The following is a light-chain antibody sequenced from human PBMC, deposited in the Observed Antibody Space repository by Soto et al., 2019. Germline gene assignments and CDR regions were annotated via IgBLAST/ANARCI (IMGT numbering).Light chain of an antibody. CDR3: LQYYNLPIT. J-gene: IGKJ5*01. CDR1: QDISNH. Sequence: DIQMTQSPSSLSASVGDRVTITCQASQDISNHLNWNQQKPGKAPKFLIYDASNLETGIPSRVSGSGSGTDITVTISNLHPEDFATYYCLQYYNLPITFGQGTRMEI. CDR2: DAS. V-gene: IGKV1-33*01.